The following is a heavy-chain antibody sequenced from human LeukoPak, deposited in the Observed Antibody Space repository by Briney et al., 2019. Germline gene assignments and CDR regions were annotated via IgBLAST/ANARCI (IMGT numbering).Heavy chain of an antibody. Sequence: SQTLSLTCTVSGDSISSGGDYWSWIRQHPGKGLEWIGYIYYTATTYHNPSLNSRVTISLDTSKKQFSLKLRSVAAADTAVYYCARTVSGYHLDYWGQGTLVTVSS. CDR3: ARTVSGYHLDY. V-gene: IGHV4-31*03. D-gene: IGHD3-9*01. J-gene: IGHJ4*02. CDR2: IYYTATT. CDR1: GDSISSGGDY.